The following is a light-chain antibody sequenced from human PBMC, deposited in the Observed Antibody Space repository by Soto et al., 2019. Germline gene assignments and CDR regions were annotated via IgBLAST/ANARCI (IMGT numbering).Light chain of an antibody. CDR3: QQFSSHPLT. V-gene: IGKV3-20*01. CDR1: QTVRNNY. J-gene: IGKJ4*01. Sequence: EFLLTQYPGTLSWSPGERATLSCGASQTVRNNYLAWYQQNPGQAPRLLIYDASSRATGIPDRFSGGGSGTDFTLTISRLDPEDFAVYYCQQFSSHPLTFGGGTKV. CDR2: DAS.